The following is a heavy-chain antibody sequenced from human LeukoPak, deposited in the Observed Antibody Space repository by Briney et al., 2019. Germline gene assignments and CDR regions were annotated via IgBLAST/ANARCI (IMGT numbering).Heavy chain of an antibody. D-gene: IGHD1-26*01. CDR2: IYPGDSDT. J-gene: IGHJ3*02. CDR1: GYSFTSYW. CDR3: ARCGSYYAYAFDI. V-gene: IGHV5-51*01. Sequence: GESLKISCKGSGYSFTSYWIGWVRQIPGKGLEWMGFIYPGDSDTRYSPYFQGQVTISADKSISTAYLQWSSLKASDTAMYYCARCGSYYAYAFDIWGQGTMVTVSS.